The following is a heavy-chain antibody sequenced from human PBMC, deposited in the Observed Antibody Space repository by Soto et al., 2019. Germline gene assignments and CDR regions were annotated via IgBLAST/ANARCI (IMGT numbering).Heavy chain of an antibody. J-gene: IGHJ5*02. V-gene: IGHV3-33*01. CDR3: AREDCSGGSGQLGLHYNWFDP. D-gene: IGHD2-15*01. Sequence: QVQLVESGGGVVQPGRSLRLSCAASGFTFSSYGMHWVRQAPGKGLEWVAVIWYDGSNKYYADSVKGRFTISRDNSKNTLYLQMNSLRAEDTAVYYCAREDCSGGSGQLGLHYNWFDPWGQGTLVTVSS. CDR1: GFTFSSYG. CDR2: IWYDGSNK.